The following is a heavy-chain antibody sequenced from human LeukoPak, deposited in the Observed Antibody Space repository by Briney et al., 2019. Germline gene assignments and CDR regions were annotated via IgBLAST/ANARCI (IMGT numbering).Heavy chain of an antibody. J-gene: IGHJ3*02. V-gene: IGHV4-4*07. CDR3: ARGGGLRYFDWLLAFDI. D-gene: IGHD3-9*01. Sequence: SETLSLTCTVSGCSISSGYYWSWIRQPAGKGLEWIGRIYTSGSTNYNPSLKSRVTMSVDTSKNQFSLRLSSVTAADTAVYYCARGGGLRYFDWLLAFDIWGQGTMVTVSS. CDR2: IYTSGST. CDR1: GCSISSGYY.